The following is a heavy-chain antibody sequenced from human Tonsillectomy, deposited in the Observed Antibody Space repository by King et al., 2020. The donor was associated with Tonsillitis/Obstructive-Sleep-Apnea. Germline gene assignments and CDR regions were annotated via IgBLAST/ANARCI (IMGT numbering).Heavy chain of an antibody. CDR1: GFTFSSFG. CDR3: ARDGFSAFDI. CDR2: TWFDGSNK. D-gene: IGHD3-3*02. J-gene: IGHJ3*02. V-gene: IGHV3-33*01. Sequence: VQLVESGGGVVQPGRSLRLSCAASGFTFSSFGMHWVRPAPGKGLEWVAVTWFDGSNKYYADSVKGRCTISRDNSKNTLYLLMNILRAEDTAVYYCARDGFSAFDIWGQGTIVTVFS.